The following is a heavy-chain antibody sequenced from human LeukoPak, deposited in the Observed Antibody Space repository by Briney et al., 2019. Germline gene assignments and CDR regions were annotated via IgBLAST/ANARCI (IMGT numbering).Heavy chain of an antibody. Sequence: SETLSLTCAVYGGSFSGYYWSWIRQPPGKGLEWIGEINHSGSTNYNPSLKSRVTISVDTSKKQFSLKLSSVTAADTAVYYCAGGSGSYLSGYYYYYMDVWGKGTTVTISS. CDR2: INHSGST. CDR1: GGSFSGYY. V-gene: IGHV4-34*01. D-gene: IGHD1-26*01. J-gene: IGHJ6*03. CDR3: AGGSGSYLSGYYYYYMDV.